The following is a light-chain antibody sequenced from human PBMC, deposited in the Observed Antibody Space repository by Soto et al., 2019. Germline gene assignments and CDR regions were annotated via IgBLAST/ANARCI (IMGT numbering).Light chain of an antibody. CDR3: QQSYSTPYT. V-gene: IGKV1-39*01. J-gene: IGKJ2*01. CDR2: AAS. Sequence: DSQMTQSPSSLSASVGDRVTITCRASQSISSYLNWYQQKPGKAPKLLSYAASSLQSGVPSRFSGSGSGTDFTLTISSLQPEDFATYYCQQSYSTPYTFGQGTKVDIK. CDR1: QSISSY.